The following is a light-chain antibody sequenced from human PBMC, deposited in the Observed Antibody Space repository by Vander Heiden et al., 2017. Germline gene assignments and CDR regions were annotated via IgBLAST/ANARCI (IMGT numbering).Light chain of an antibody. CDR2: GAS. J-gene: IGKJ2*01. Sequence: EIVLTQLPGTLSLSPGERATLSCRASQSVSSSYLAWYQQKPGQAPRLLIYGASSRATGIPDRFSGSGSGTDFTLTISRLEPEDFAVYYCQQYGNSPPTFGQGTKLDIK. CDR3: QQYGNSPPT. V-gene: IGKV3-20*01. CDR1: QSVSSSY.